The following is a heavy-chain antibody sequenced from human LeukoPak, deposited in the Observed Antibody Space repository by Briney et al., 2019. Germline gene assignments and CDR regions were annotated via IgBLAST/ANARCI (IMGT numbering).Heavy chain of an antibody. CDR1: GFIFSDYW. J-gene: IGHJ6*03. Sequence: GGSLRLSCAASGFIFSDYWMTWVRQARGKGLEWVANIRQDGSEGYYVDSVRGRFAVTRDNAKSSLYLQLNSLRAEDTAAYYCATRRCSIAACRASSHHCMDFWGKGTTVTVSS. V-gene: IGHV3-7*01. CDR2: IRQDGSEG. CDR3: ATRRCSIAACRASSHHCMDF. D-gene: IGHD2-2*01.